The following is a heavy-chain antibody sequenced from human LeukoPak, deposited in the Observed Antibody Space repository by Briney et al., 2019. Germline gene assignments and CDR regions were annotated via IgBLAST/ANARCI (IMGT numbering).Heavy chain of an antibody. D-gene: IGHD3-10*01. CDR3: ARDLGAMVPGY. CDR1: GYTLFSYV. V-gene: IGHV1-18*01. CDR2: ISAYNGNK. Sequence: GASVKVSCKASGYTLFSYVISWVRLAAGKGLEWMGRISAYNGNKDFAQKFQGRLTMPTDTSTSTAYMELRSLRSDDTAVYYCARDLGAMVPGYWGQGTLVTVSS. J-gene: IGHJ4*02.